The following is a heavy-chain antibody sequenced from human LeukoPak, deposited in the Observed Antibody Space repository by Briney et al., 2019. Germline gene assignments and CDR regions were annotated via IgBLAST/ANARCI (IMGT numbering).Heavy chain of an antibody. CDR1: GGTFSSYA. J-gene: IGHJ5*02. D-gene: IGHD6-13*01. V-gene: IGHV1-69*04. Sequence: GASVKVSCKASGGTFSSYAISWVRQAPGQGLEWMGRIIPILGIANYAQKFQGRVTITADKSTSTAYMELSSLRSEDTAVYYCARDITQQLGGDWFDPWGQGTLVTVSS. CDR2: IIPILGIA. CDR3: ARDITQQLGGDWFDP.